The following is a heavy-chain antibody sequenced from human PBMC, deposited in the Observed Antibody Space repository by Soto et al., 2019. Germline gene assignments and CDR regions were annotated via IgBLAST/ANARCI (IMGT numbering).Heavy chain of an antibody. V-gene: IGHV4-59*12. D-gene: IGHD3-3*01. CDR1: GGSISSYY. J-gene: IGHJ6*03. Sequence: SETLSLTCTVSGGSISSYYGSWIRQPPGKGLEWIGYIYYSGSTNYNPSLKSRVTISVDTSKNQFSLKLSSVTAADTAVYYCARAGLPRITIFGVPRNYYYYMDVWGKGTTVTVSS. CDR3: ARAGLPRITIFGVPRNYYYYMDV. CDR2: IYYSGST.